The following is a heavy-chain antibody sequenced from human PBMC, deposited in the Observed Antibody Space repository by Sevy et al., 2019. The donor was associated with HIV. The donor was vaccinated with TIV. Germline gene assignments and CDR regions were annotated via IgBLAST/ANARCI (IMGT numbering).Heavy chain of an antibody. CDR2: IYSGGST. CDR3: ARDLAGGITMVRGDPAGAFDI. Sequence: GGSLRLSCAASGFTVSSNYMSWVRQAPGKGLEWVSVIYSGGSTYYADSVKGGFTISSDNSMNTLYLQMNSLRAEDTAVYYCARDLAGGITMVRGDPAGAFDIWGQGTMVTVSS. J-gene: IGHJ3*02. D-gene: IGHD3-10*01. V-gene: IGHV3-66*01. CDR1: GFTVSSNY.